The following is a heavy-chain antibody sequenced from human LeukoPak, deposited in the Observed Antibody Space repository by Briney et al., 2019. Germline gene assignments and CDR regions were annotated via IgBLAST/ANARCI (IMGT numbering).Heavy chain of an antibody. Sequence: GGSLRLSRAASGFTFSSYGMHWVRQAPGKGLEWVAVIWYDGSNKYYADSVKGRFTTSRDNSKNTLYLQMNSLRAEDTAVYYCAKDFYDILTDYYTEYAFDIWGQGTMVTVSS. CDR3: AKDFYDILTDYYTEYAFDI. J-gene: IGHJ3*02. D-gene: IGHD3-9*01. CDR2: IWYDGSNK. V-gene: IGHV3-33*06. CDR1: GFTFSSYG.